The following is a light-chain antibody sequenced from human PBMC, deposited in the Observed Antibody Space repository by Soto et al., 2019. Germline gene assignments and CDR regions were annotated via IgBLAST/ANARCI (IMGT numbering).Light chain of an antibody. J-gene: IGKJ3*01. V-gene: IGKV3-20*01. CDR2: GAS. CDR3: QQYGSSFT. CDR1: QSVSSSY. Sequence: EIVLTQSPGTLSLSPGERATLSCRASQSVSSSYLAWYQQKPGQAPRLLIYGASSRATGIPDRFSGSGSGTGFTLTISRLEPEDVAVYYCQQYGSSFTFGPGTKVDIK.